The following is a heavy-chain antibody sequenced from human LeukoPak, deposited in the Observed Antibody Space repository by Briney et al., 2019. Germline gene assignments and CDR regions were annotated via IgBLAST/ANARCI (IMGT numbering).Heavy chain of an antibody. Sequence: SETLSLTCAVYGGSFSGYYWSWIRQPPGKGLEWIGEINHSGSTNYNPSLKSRVTISVDTSKNQFSLKLSSVTAADTAVYYCWGGAVAGTVHHYYYYMDVWGKGTTVTVSS. D-gene: IGHD6-19*01. CDR1: GGSFSGYY. CDR2: INHSGST. CDR3: WGGAVAGTVHHYYYYMDV. V-gene: IGHV4-34*01. J-gene: IGHJ6*03.